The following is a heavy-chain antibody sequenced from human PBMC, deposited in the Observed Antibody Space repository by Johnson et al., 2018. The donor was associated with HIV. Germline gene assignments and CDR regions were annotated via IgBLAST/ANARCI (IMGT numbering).Heavy chain of an antibody. Sequence: VQLVESGGGLVKPGGSLRLSCAASGFTFSNAWMSWVRQAPGKGLEWVGRIKSNTDGGTTDYAAPVKGRFTISRDDSKNTLYLQMNSLKTEDTAVYYCTTAGEDDSDSSPRAFDLWGQGTMVTVSS. V-gene: IGHV3-15*01. J-gene: IGHJ3*01. D-gene: IGHD3-22*01. CDR3: TTAGEDDSDSSPRAFDL. CDR1: GFTFSNAW. CDR2: IKSNTDGGTT.